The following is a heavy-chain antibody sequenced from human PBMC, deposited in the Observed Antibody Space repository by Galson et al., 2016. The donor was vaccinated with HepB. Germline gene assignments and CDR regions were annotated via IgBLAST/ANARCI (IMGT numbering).Heavy chain of an antibody. Sequence: SLRLSCAASGFTFSAYPMNWVRQAPGKGLEWVGRIKRKTDGGTTDYAAPVEGRFTISRDDSKNTLYLQMNNLKNEDTAVYYCTTYYGNILTAYRWFDPWGQGTLVTVSS. CDR3: TTYYGNILTAYRWFDP. CDR1: GFTFSAYP. V-gene: IGHV3-15*01. J-gene: IGHJ5*02. CDR2: IKRKTDGGTT. D-gene: IGHD3-9*01.